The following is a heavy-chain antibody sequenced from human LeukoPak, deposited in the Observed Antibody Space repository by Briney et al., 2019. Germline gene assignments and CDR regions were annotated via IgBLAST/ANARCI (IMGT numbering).Heavy chain of an antibody. CDR3: AKVTYSSGWEFDY. CDR1: GFTFDDYA. V-gene: IGHV3-9*01. D-gene: IGHD6-19*01. CDR2: ISWNSGSI. Sequence: GGSLRLSCAASGFTFDDYAMHWVRQAPGKGLEWVSGISWNSGSIGYADSVKGRFTISRDNAKNSLYLQMNSLRAEDTALYYCAKVTYSSGWEFDYWGQGTLVTVSS. J-gene: IGHJ4*02.